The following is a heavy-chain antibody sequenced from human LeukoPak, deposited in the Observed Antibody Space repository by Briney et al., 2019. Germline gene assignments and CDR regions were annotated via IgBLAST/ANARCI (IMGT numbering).Heavy chain of an antibody. CDR2: IHHSGRT. V-gene: IGHV4-34*01. D-gene: IGHD3-16*01. J-gene: IGHJ4*02. CDR1: GGSPSDYY. CDR3: ARISGGY. Sequence: SETLSLTCAVYGGSPSDYYWTWIRQPPGKGLEWIGEIHHSGRTNYNPSLKSRVTISVDTSKNQFSLKLSSVTAADTAVYYCARISGGYWGQGTLVTVSS.